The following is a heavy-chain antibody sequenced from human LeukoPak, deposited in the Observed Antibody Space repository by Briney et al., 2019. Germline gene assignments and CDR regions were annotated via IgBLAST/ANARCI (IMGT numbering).Heavy chain of an antibody. Sequence: ASVKVSCKASGYTFTIYGISWVRQAPGQGLEWMGWISAYNGNTNYAQKLQGRVTMTRNTSISTAYMELSSLRSEDTAVYYCARGPPPIAVAGTETFDYWGQGTLVTVSS. D-gene: IGHD6-19*01. CDR3: ARGPPPIAVAGTETFDY. V-gene: IGHV1-18*01. CDR2: ISAYNGNT. CDR1: GYTFTIYG. J-gene: IGHJ4*02.